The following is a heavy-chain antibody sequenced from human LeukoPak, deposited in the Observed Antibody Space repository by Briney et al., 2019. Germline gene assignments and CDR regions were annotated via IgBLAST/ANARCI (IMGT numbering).Heavy chain of an antibody. Sequence: SGGSLRLSCAASGFTFSSYEMNWVRQAPGKGLEWVPYISSSGSTIYYADSVKGRFTISRDNAKNSLYLQMNSLRAEDTAVYYCARGSEYYDSSGLFDYWGQGTLVTVSS. CDR2: ISSSGSTI. D-gene: IGHD3-22*01. V-gene: IGHV3-48*03. J-gene: IGHJ4*02. CDR1: GFTFSSYE. CDR3: ARGSEYYDSSGLFDY.